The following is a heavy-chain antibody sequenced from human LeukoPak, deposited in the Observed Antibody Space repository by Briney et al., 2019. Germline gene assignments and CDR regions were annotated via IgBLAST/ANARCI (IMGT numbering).Heavy chain of an antibody. CDR3: ARYGSGSYSFGMDV. CDR2: IYYSGST. D-gene: IGHD3-10*01. J-gene: IGHJ6*02. Sequence: SSETLSLTCTVSGGSISSYYWSWIRQPPGKGLEWIGYIYYSGSTNYNPSLKSRVTISADTSKNQFSLELSSVTAADTAVYYCARYGSGSYSFGMDVWGQGTTVTVSS. V-gene: IGHV4-59*08. CDR1: GGSISSYY.